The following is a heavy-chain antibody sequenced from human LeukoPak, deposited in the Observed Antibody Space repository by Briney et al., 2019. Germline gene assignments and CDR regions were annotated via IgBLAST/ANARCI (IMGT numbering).Heavy chain of an antibody. CDR3: ARVQGYCSRTSCYPHY. Sequence: GASVKVSCKASGYTFTNYAMSWVRQAPGQGLEWMGWINTDTGNPTYAQGFTGRFVFFLDTSVSTAYLQISSLKLEDTAVYYCARVQGYCSRTSCYPHYWGQGTLVTVSS. CDR1: GYTFTNYA. J-gene: IGHJ4*02. D-gene: IGHD2-2*01. V-gene: IGHV7-4-1*02. CDR2: INTDTGNP.